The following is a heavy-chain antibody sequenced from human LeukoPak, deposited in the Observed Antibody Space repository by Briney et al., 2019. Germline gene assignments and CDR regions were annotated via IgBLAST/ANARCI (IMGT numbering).Heavy chain of an antibody. CDR2: IKQEGSEK. CDR3: ARGRGSYSPYYFDY. Sequence: PGGSLRLSCAASGFTFSSHWMSWVRQAPGKGLEWVANIKQEGSEKYYVDSVKGRFTISRDNAKNSLYLQMNSLRAEDTALYYCARGRGSYSPYYFDYWGQGTLVTVSS. D-gene: IGHD1-26*01. CDR1: GFTFSSHW. V-gene: IGHV3-7*04. J-gene: IGHJ4*02.